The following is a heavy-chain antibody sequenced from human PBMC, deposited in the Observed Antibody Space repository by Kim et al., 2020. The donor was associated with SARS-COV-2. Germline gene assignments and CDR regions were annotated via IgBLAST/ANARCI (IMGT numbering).Heavy chain of an antibody. CDR1: GGSFSNYY. J-gene: IGHJ6*03. Sequence: SETLSLTCAVYGGSFSNYYWSWIRQPPGKGLEWIGEINHSGSTNYNPSLKSRVTISVDTSKNQFSLKLSSVIAADTAVYYCARAAIVVVPAALGLGLYYYYYMDVWGKGTTVTVSS. CDR2: INHSGST. CDR3: ARAAIVVVPAALGLGLYYYYYMDV. V-gene: IGHV4-34*01. D-gene: IGHD2-2*01.